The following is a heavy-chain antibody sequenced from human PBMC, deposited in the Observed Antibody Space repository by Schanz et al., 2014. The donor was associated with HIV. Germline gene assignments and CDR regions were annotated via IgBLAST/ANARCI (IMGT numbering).Heavy chain of an antibody. J-gene: IGHJ4*02. CDR1: GFTVSNNH. Sequence: EGQLVESGGGLIQPGGSLRLSCVFSGFTVSNNHLSWVRQAPGKGLEWVSYVRSDGNSMKYADSVKGRFTISRDNGKNSLYLQMASLRDDDTAVYYCAREPLPGNGLYFDYWGQGTLVIVSS. CDR2: VRSDGNSM. V-gene: IGHV3-48*02. D-gene: IGHD2-8*01. CDR3: AREPLPGNGLYFDY.